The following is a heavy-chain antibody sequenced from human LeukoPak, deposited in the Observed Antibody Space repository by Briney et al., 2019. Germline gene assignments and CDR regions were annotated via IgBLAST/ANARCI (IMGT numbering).Heavy chain of an antibody. J-gene: IGHJ6*02. CDR2: IYYSGST. CDR3: ARDTAMVTDYYYYGMDV. D-gene: IGHD5-18*01. CDR1: GGSFSGYY. Sequence: SETLSLTCAVYGGSFSGYYWGWIRQPPGKGLEWIGSIYYSGSTYYNPSLKSRVTISVDTSKNQFSLKLSSVTAADTAVYYCARDTAMVTDYYYYGMDVWGQGTMVTVSS. V-gene: IGHV4-34*01.